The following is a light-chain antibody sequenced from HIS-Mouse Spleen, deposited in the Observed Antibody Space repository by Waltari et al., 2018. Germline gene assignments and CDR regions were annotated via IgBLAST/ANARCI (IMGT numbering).Light chain of an antibody. CDR1: AFPKKS. CDR2: EDS. Sequence: SYELTPPPSVSVSPGPTARIPCSRDAFPKKSAYWYQQKSGQAPVLVIYEDSKRPSGIPGRFSGSSSGTMATLTISGAQVEDEADYYCYSTDSSGNHRVFGGGTKLTVL. J-gene: IGLJ2*01. V-gene: IGLV3-10*01. CDR3: YSTDSSGNHRV.